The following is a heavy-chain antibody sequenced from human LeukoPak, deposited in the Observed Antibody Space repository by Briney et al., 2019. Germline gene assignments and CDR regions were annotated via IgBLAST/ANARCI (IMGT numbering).Heavy chain of an antibody. J-gene: IGHJ4*02. CDR1: QFTFSSYS. V-gene: IGHV3-21*01. Sequence: GRSLTLSCAASQFTFSSYSMNWVSQAPTKGLEEVSSINWGATHTYYADSLRGRFIISRDAAKNSLYLQMNSLRTEDTAVYYCVRLRRNSDSSGYYYYYDYWGQGTLVTVSS. CDR2: INWGATHT. D-gene: IGHD3-22*01. CDR3: VRLRRNSDSSGYYYYYDY.